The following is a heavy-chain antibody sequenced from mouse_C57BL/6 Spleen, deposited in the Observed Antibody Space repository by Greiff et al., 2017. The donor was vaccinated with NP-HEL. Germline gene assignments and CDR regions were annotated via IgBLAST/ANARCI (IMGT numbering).Heavy chain of an antibody. J-gene: IGHJ2*01. Sequence: EVKLMESGGGLVKPGGSLKLSCAASGFTFSSYAMSWVRQTPEKRLEWVATISDGGGYTNYPDNVKGRFTISRDNAKNNLYLQMSHLKSEDTAMYYCAREIGKGSYCDYWGQGTTLTVSS. V-gene: IGHV5-4*01. D-gene: IGHD2-14*01. CDR1: GFTFSSYA. CDR2: ISDGGGYT. CDR3: AREIGKGSYCDY.